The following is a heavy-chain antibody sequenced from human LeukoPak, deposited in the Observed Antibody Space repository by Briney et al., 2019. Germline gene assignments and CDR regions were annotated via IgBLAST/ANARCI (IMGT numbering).Heavy chain of an antibody. V-gene: IGHV1-69*13. D-gene: IGHD6-13*01. J-gene: IGHJ6*02. CDR1: GYTFTSYY. CDR3: ARDTAESGSWYRISYYYYGMDV. CDR2: IIPIFGTA. Sequence: GASVKVSCKASGYTFTSYYMHWVRQAPGQGLEWMGGIIPIFGTANYAQKFQGRVTITADESTSTAYMELSSLRSEDTAVYYCARDTAESGSWYRISYYYYGMDVWGQGTTVTVSS.